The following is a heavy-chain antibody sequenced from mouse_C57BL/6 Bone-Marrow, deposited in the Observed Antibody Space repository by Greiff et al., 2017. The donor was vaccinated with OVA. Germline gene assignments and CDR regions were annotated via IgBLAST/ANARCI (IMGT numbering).Heavy chain of an antibody. J-gene: IGHJ2*01. Sequence: QVQLQQPGAELVKPGASVKLSCKASGYTFTSYWMHWVKQRPGQGLEWIGMIHPNSGSTNYNEKFKSKATLTVDKSSSTAYMQLNSLTSEDSAVYYCARVTLHYYGSSYEDWGQGTTLTVSS. D-gene: IGHD1-1*01. CDR2: IHPNSGST. CDR1: GYTFTSYW. V-gene: IGHV1-64*01. CDR3: ARVTLHYYGSSYED.